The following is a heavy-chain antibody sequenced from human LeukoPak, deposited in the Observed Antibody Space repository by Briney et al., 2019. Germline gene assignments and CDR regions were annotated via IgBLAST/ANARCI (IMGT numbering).Heavy chain of an antibody. D-gene: IGHD6-19*01. Sequence: SETLSLTCAVYGGSFSGYYWSWIRQPPGKGLEWIGEINHSGSTNYNPSLKSRVIISVDTSKNQFSLKLSSVTAADTAVYYCARDKVAGWIRGGYYYGMDVWGQGTMVTVSS. J-gene: IGHJ6*02. V-gene: IGHV4-34*01. CDR2: INHSGST. CDR3: ARDKVAGWIRGGYYYGMDV. CDR1: GGSFSGYY.